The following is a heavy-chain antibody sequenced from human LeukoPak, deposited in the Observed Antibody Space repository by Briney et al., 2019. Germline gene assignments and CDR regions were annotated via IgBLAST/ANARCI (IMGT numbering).Heavy chain of an antibody. CDR1: GFTFSSYA. D-gene: IGHD3-3*01. CDR3: AKRPRDFWSGYYMDY. J-gene: IGHJ4*02. Sequence: PGGSLRPSCAASGFTFSSYAMSWVRQAPGKGLEWVSAIGGSGGSTYYADSVKGRFTISRDNSKNTLYLQMNSLRAEDTAVYYCAKRPRDFWSGYYMDYWGQGTLVTVSS. V-gene: IGHV3-23*01. CDR2: IGGSGGST.